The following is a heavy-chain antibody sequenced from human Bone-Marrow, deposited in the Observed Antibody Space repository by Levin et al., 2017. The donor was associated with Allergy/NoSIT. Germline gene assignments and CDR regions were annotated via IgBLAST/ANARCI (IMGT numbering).Heavy chain of an antibody. Sequence: PGGSLRLSCAASGLTFSNFAMRWVRQAPGKGLEWVSAISGSGASTYNAEGRFTISRDNSKNTVYLEMNSLRAEDSAVYYCAKDLGGAYSYNYGMDVWGPGTTVTVSS. CDR1: GLTFSNFA. D-gene: IGHD3-16*01. CDR3: AKDLGGAYSYNYGMDV. CDR2: ISGSGAST. J-gene: IGHJ6*02. V-gene: IGHV3-23*01.